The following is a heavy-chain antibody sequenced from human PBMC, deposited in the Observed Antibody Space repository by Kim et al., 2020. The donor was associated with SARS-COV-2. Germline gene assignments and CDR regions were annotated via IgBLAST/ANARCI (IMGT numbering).Heavy chain of an antibody. CDR3: ARRLGSSSWYAFDI. V-gene: IGHV5-51*01. J-gene: IGHJ3*02. Sequence: PSFQGQVTISAEKSISTAYLQWSSLKASDTAMYYCARRLGSSSWYAFDIWGQGTMVTVSS. D-gene: IGHD6-13*01.